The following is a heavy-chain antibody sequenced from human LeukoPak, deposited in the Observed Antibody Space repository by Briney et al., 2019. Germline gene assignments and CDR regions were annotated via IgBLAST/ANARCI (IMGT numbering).Heavy chain of an antibody. CDR3: AGEPRALAH. J-gene: IGHJ4*02. V-gene: IGHV3-7*05. CDR2: IKHDGSDK. CDR1: GFTFRSYW. Sequence: GGSLRLSCAASGFTFRSYWMSWVRQAPGKGLECVAMIKHDGSDKYYVDSVKGRLTIPRDNAKNSLYLQMNSLTAEDTAVYYCAGEPRALAHWGQGTLVTVSS.